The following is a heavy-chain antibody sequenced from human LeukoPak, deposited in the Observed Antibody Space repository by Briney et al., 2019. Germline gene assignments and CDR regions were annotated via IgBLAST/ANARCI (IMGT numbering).Heavy chain of an antibody. V-gene: IGHV4-61*01. CDR2: IYYSGST. CDR3: ARTTSGGGSYTFDY. J-gene: IGHJ4*02. Sequence: SETPSLTCTVSGGSVSSGSYYWSWIRQPPGKGLEWIGYIYYSGSTNYNPSLKSRVTISVDTSKNQFSLKLSSVTAADTAVYYCARTTSGGGSYTFDYWGQGTLVTVSS. CDR1: GGSVSSGSYY. D-gene: IGHD1-26*01.